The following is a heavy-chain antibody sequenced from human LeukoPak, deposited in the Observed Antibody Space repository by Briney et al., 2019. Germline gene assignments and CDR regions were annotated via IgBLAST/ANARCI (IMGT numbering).Heavy chain of an antibody. V-gene: IGHV4-4*02. CDR2: IYYSGST. D-gene: IGHD6-19*01. CDR3: ARHPAHSSGWYDY. J-gene: IGHJ4*02. Sequence: SGTLSLTCTVSGGSISSSNWWSWVRQPPGKALEWIGYIYYSGSTNYNPSLKSRVTISVDTSKNQFSLKLSSVTAADTAVYYCARHPAHSSGWYDYWGQGTLVTVSS. CDR1: GGSISSSNW.